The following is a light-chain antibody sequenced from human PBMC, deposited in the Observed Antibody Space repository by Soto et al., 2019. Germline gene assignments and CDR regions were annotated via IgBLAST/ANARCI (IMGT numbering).Light chain of an antibody. J-gene: IGLJ2*01. V-gene: IGLV2-8*01. CDR2: EVS. Sequence: QSALTQPPSASGSPGQSVAISCTGTSSDVGGYSYVSWYQQHPGNAPKLMIYEVSKRPSGVPDRFSGSKSGNTASLTVSGLQAEDEADYYCSSYARNRDVLFGGGTKLTVL. CDR3: SSYARNRDVL. CDR1: SSDVGGYSY.